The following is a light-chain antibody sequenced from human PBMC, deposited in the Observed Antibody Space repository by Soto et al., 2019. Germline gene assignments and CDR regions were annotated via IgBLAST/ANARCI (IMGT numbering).Light chain of an antibody. V-gene: IGLV2-14*01. CDR3: SSYTSSSILVV. CDR2: EVS. J-gene: IGLJ2*01. CDR1: SSDVGGYNY. Sequence: QSALTQPASVSGSPGQSITISCTGTSSDVGGYNYVSWYQQHPGKAPKLMIYEVSNRPSGVSNRFSGSKSGNTASLTISGLQAEDEAYYYCSSYTSSSILVVFGGGTKLTVL.